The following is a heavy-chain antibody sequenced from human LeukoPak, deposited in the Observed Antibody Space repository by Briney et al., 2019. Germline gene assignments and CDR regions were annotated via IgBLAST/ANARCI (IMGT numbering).Heavy chain of an antibody. V-gene: IGHV4-4*07. J-gene: IGHJ5*02. CDR1: GGWLGSYY. D-gene: IGHD2-15*01. CDR3: ARDRRYCSGGSCYNNWFDP. Sequence: SETLSLRGTGSGGWLGSYYWSWIRQPAGEGLEWIGRGYTRGSTNYNPSLKSRVTMSVDTSKNQFSLKLSSVTAADTAVYYCARDRRYCSGGSCYNNWFDPWGQGTLVTVSS. CDR2: GYTRGST.